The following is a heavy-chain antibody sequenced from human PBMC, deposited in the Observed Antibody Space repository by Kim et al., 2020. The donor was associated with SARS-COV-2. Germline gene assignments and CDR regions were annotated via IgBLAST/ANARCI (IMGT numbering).Heavy chain of an antibody. D-gene: IGHD3-10*01. V-gene: IGHV1-46*01. Sequence: ASVKVSCKASGYTFTSYYMHWVRQAPGQGLEWMGIINPSGGSTSYAQKFQGIVTMTRDTSTSTVYMELSSLRSEDTAVYYCAALGYYGSGSYYNRGMDVWGQGTTVTVSS. CDR1: GYTFTSYY. CDR3: AALGYYGSGSYYNRGMDV. CDR2: INPSGGST. J-gene: IGHJ6*02.